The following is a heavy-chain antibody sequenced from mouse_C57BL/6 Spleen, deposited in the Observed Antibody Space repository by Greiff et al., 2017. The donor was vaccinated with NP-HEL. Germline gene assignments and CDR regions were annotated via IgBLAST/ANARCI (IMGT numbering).Heavy chain of an antibody. CDR2: IYPRSGNT. CDR3: ARGPTSMITTSYWYFDV. CDR1: GYTFTSYG. J-gene: IGHJ1*03. D-gene: IGHD2-4*01. Sequence: QVQLQQSGAELARPGASVKLSCKASGYTFTSYGISWVKQRTGQGLEWIGEIYPRSGNTYYNEKFKGKATLTADKSSSTAYMELRSLTSEDSAVYFCARGPTSMITTSYWYFDVWGTGTTVTVSS. V-gene: IGHV1-81*01.